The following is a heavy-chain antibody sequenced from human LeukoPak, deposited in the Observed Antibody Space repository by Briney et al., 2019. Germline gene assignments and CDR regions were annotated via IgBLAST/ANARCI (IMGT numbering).Heavy chain of an antibody. CDR2: IIPIFGTA. Sequence: SVKVSCRASGGTFSSYAINWVRQAPGQGLEWMGGIIPIFGTANYAQKFQDRVTITADESTSTAYMELSSLRSEDTAIYYCASRLYCSNTRCRNFPFAYWGQGTLVTVSS. CDR3: ASRLYCSNTRCRNFPFAY. J-gene: IGHJ4*02. CDR1: GGTFSSYA. D-gene: IGHD2-2*01. V-gene: IGHV1-69*01.